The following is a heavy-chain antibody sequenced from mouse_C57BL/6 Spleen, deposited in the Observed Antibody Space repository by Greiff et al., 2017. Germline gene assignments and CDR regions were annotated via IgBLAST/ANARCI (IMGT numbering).Heavy chain of an antibody. CDR1: GFTFNTYA. V-gene: IGHV10-3*01. CDR3: VRDRITTLVAPFAY. D-gene: IGHD1-1*01. CDR2: IRSKSSNYAT. J-gene: IGHJ3*01. Sequence: EVQGVESGGGLVQPKGSLKLSCAASGFTFNTYAMHWVRPAPGKGLEWVARIRSKSSNYATYYADSVKDRFTIARDDSQSMLYLQMNNLKTEDTAMYYCVRDRITTLVAPFAYWGQGTLVTVSA.